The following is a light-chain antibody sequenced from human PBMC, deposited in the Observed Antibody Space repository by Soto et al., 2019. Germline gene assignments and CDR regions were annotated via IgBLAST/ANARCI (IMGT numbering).Light chain of an antibody. V-gene: IGLV2-8*01. Sequence: QSALTQPPSASGSPGQSVTISCTGTSSDVGAYKYVSWYQQHPGKAPKLMIYEVSERPSGVPDRFSGSKSGNTASLTVSGLHAEDEAYYYCSSYAGSSNPVPFGGGTKLTVL. CDR3: SSYAGSSNPVP. J-gene: IGLJ2*01. CDR2: EVS. CDR1: SSDVGAYKY.